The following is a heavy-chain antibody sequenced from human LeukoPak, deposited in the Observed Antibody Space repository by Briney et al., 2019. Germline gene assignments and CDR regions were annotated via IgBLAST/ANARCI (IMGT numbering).Heavy chain of an antibody. D-gene: IGHD6-13*01. CDR2: ISYDGSNK. V-gene: IGHV3-30-3*01. CDR1: GFTFSSYA. J-gene: IGHJ4*02. CDR3: ARDPDTLPGIAAASFDY. Sequence: GGSLRLSCAASGFTFSSYAMRWVRQAPGKGLEWVAVISYDGSNKYYADSVKGRFTISRDNSKNTLYLQMNSLRAEDTAVYYCARDPDTLPGIAAASFDYWGQGTLVTVSS.